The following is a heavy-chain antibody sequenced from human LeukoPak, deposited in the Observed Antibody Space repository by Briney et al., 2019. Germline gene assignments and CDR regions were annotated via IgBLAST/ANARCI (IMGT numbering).Heavy chain of an antibody. CDR2: FYYGENT. Sequence: SETLSLTRTVSGGSISSRSYYWGWIRQPPGKGLEWIGTFYYGENTYYNPSLKSRVTVSVDTSKNQFSLRLSSVTAADTAVYYCARHPYGDKVFFDYWGQGALVTVSS. V-gene: IGHV4-39*01. CDR3: ARHPYGDKVFFDY. D-gene: IGHD4-23*01. J-gene: IGHJ4*02. CDR1: GGSISSRSYY.